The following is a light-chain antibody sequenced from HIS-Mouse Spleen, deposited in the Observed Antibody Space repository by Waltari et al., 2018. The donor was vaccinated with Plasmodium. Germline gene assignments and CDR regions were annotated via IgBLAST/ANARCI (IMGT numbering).Light chain of an antibody. CDR2: EVS. V-gene: IGLV2-8*01. J-gene: IGLJ2*01. Sequence: QSALTQPPSASGSPGQSVTISCTGTSSDVGGYHYVSWYQQHQGKAPKLMIYEVSKRPSGVPDRFSGSKSGNTASLTVSGLQAEDEADYYCSSYAGSNNLVFGGGTKLTVL. CDR3: SSYAGSNNLV. CDR1: SSDVGGYHY.